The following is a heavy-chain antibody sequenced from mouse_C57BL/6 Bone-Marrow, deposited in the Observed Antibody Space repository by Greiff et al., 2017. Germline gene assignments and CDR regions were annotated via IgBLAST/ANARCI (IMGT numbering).Heavy chain of an antibody. J-gene: IGHJ1*03. Sequence: VQLQQSGAELARPGASVKLSCKASGYTFTSSGISWVKQRTGQGLEWIGEIYPRSGNTYYNEKFKGKATLTADKSSSTAYMALRSLTSADSAVYFCARSSLGVDVGGTGTTVTVSS. CDR3: ARSSLGVDV. CDR2: IYPRSGNT. V-gene: IGHV1-81*01. D-gene: IGHD4-1*01. CDR1: GYTFTSSG.